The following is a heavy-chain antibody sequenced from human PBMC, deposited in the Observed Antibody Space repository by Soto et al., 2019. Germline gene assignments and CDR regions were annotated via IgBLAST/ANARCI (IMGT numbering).Heavy chain of an antibody. Sequence: GGSLRLSCAASGFTFSSYAMHWVRQAPGKGLEYFSAISSNGGSTYYANSVKGRFTISRDNSKNTLYLQMGSLRAEDLAVYYCARGLRYFDWLLSCYYYYMDVWGKGTTVTVSS. J-gene: IGHJ6*03. CDR1: GFTFSSYA. CDR3: ARGLRYFDWLLSCYYYYMDV. D-gene: IGHD3-9*01. CDR2: ISSNGGST. V-gene: IGHV3-64*01.